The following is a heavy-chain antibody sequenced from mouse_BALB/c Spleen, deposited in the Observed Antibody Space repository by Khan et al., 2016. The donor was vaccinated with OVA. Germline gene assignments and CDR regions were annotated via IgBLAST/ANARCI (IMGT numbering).Heavy chain of an antibody. J-gene: IGHJ1*01. V-gene: IGHV1-85*01. Sequence: VQLQESGSELVKPGASVKLSCRASGYTFTSYDINWVRQRPEQGLEWIGWIFPGDGSTKYNEKFKGKATLTSDKSSSTAYMQLSWLTSEDSAVYFVARHYYGSILYWYFDVWGAGTTVTVSS. D-gene: IGHD1-1*01. CDR2: IFPGDGST. CDR3: ARHYYGSILYWYFDV. CDR1: GYTFTSYD.